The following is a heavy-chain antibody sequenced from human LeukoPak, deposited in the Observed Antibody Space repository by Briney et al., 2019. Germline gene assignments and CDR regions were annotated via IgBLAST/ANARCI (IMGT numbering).Heavy chain of an antibody. J-gene: IGHJ6*02. V-gene: IGHV4-59*01. CDR3: ARGRWLQFHHYGMDV. CDR2: IYYSGST. D-gene: IGHD5-24*01. CDR1: GGSISSYY. Sequence: PSETLSLTCTVSGGSISSYYWSWIRQPPGKGLEWIGYIYYSGSTNYNPSLKSRVTISVDTSKNQFSLKLSSVTAADTAVYYCARGRWLQFHHYGMDVWGQGTTVTVSS.